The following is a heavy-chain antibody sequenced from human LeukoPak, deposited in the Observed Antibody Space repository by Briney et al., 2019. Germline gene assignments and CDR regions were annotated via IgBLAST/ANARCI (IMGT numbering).Heavy chain of an antibody. CDR1: GGSVKGYY. CDR2: IYYTGGT. D-gene: IGHD1-1*01. Sequence: PSETLSLTCAVSGGSVKGYYWSWIRQPPGKGLEWIGYIYYTGGTNYNPSLRSRVTISVDTSNDQLSLKLTSVGAADTAVYYCARVGDWNDLVYWGQGILVTVSS. CDR3: ARVGDWNDLVY. V-gene: IGHV4-59*02. J-gene: IGHJ4*02.